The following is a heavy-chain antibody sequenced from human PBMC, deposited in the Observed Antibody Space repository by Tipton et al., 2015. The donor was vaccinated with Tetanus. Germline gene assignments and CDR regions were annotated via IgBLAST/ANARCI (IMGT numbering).Heavy chain of an antibody. J-gene: IGHJ4*02. CDR2: TYDSGRV. D-gene: IGHD5-24*01. V-gene: IGHV4-59*01. CDR1: GGSMRGDH. CDR3: AGYRVGWGGRGY. Sequence: GLVKPSETLSLICTVSGGSMRGDHWSWIRQPPGKGLEWLGHTYDSGRVNYNPPLKSRVTISVDASRNQFSLTLNSVTAADTAVYFCAGYRVGWGGRGYWGQGTLVTVSS.